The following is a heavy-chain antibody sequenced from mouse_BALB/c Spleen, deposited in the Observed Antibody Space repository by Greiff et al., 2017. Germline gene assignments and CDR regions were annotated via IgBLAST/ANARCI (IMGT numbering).Heavy chain of an antibody. V-gene: IGHV5-6-2*01. CDR2: INSNGGST. J-gene: IGHJ1*01. CDR1: GFTFSSYY. D-gene: IGHD1-1*01. CDR3: ARHGSHYGSSYWYFDV. Sequence: EVHLVESGGGLVKLGGSLKLSCAASGFTFSSYYMSWVRQTPEKRLELVAAINSNGGSTYYPDTVKGRFTISRDNAKNTLYLQMSSLKSEDTALYYCARHGSHYGSSYWYFDVWGAGTTVTVSS.